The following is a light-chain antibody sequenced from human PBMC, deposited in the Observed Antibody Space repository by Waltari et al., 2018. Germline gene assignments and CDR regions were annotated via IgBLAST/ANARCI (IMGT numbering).Light chain of an antibody. J-gene: IGKJ5*01. CDR2: DAS. CDR3: QQFDNFPIT. V-gene: IGKV1-33*01. CDR1: PDIRNF. Sequence: DIQMTQSPTSLSAFVGDSVTITCQASPDIRNFLNWYQQKPGKAPTPLIYDASRLEAGVPSRFSGRGSGADFTFTINGLHPEDIATYYCQQFDNFPITFGQGTRLEIK.